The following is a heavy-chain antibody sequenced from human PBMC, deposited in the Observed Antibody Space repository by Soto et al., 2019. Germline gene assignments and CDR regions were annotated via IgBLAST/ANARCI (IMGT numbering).Heavy chain of an antibody. CDR3: ARGLVGVAARRNWFDP. J-gene: IGHJ5*02. D-gene: IGHD2-15*01. CDR2: IYYSGST. CDR1: GGSISSGDYY. Sequence: SETLSLTCTVSGGSISSGDYYWSWIRQPPGKGLEWIGYIYYSGSTYYNPSLKSRVTISVDTSKNQFSLKLSSVTAADTAVYYCARGLVGVAARRNWFDPWGQGTLVTVSS. V-gene: IGHV4-30-4*01.